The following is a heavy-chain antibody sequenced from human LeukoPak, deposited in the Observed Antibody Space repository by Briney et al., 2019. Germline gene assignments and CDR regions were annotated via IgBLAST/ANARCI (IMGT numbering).Heavy chain of an antibody. CDR3: ARGDSSGYYPIQH. D-gene: IGHD3-22*01. Sequence: GASVKVSCKAPGYTFTGYYMHWVRQAPGQGLEWMGWINPNSGGTNYAQKFQGWVTMTRDTSISTAYMELSRLRSDDTAVYYCARGDSSGYYPIQHWGQGTLVTVSS. J-gene: IGHJ1*01. V-gene: IGHV1-2*04. CDR1: GYTFTGYY. CDR2: INPNSGGT.